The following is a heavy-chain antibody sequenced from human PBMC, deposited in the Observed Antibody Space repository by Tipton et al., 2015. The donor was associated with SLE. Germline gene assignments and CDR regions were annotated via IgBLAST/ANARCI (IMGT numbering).Heavy chain of an antibody. V-gene: IGHV1-18*01. D-gene: IGHD6-6*01. Sequence: QVQLVPSGAEVKKPGASVKVSCKASGYNFTSYGISWVRQAPGQGLEWMGWISAYTGNTNYAQKLQGRVTMTTDTSTSTAYMELRSLRSDDTAVYYCARDCEYSSSDDAFDIWGQGTMVTVSS. CDR1: GYNFTSYG. CDR3: ARDCEYSSSDDAFDI. CDR2: ISAYTGNT. J-gene: IGHJ3*02.